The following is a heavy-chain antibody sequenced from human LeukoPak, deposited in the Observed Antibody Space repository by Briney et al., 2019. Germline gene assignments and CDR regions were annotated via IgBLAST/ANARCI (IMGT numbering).Heavy chain of an antibody. CDR3: ARDWGYCSGGSCGANDY. Sequence: GGSLRLSCAASGFTFSSYSMNWVRQAPGKWLEWVSSISSSSSYIYYADSVEGRFTISRDNAKNSLYLQMNSLRAEDTAVYYCARDWGYCSGGSCGANDYWGQGTLVTVSS. V-gene: IGHV3-21*01. CDR1: GFTFSSYS. CDR2: ISSSSSYI. J-gene: IGHJ4*02. D-gene: IGHD2-15*01.